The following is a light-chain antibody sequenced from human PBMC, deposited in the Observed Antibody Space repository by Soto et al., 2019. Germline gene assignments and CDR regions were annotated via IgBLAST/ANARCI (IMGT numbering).Light chain of an antibody. CDR1: SSNIGNNY. CDR3: GTWDSSLSAFYV. CDR2: ENN. V-gene: IGLV1-51*02. Sequence: QSVLTQPPSVSAAPGQTVTISCSGSSSNIGNNYVSWYQQLPGTAPKLLIYENNKRPSGIPDRFSGSKSGTSATLGITGLQTGEEADYYCGTWDSSLSAFYVFGTGTKLTVL. J-gene: IGLJ1*01.